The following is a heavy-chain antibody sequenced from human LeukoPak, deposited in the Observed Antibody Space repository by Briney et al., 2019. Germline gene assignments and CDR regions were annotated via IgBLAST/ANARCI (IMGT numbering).Heavy chain of an antibody. Sequence: GGSLRLSCAASGFTFSSYSMNWVRQAPGKGLEWVSSISSSSNYIYYADSVKGRFTISRDNAKNSLYLQMNSLRAEDTAVYYCARDPPWEEGAFDIWGQGTMVTVSS. CDR2: ISSSSNYI. J-gene: IGHJ3*02. D-gene: IGHD1-26*01. CDR1: GFTFSSYS. CDR3: ARDPPWEEGAFDI. V-gene: IGHV3-21*01.